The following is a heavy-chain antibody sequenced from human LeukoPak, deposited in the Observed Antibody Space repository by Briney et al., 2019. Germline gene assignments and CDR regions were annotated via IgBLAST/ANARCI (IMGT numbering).Heavy chain of an antibody. J-gene: IGHJ5*02. CDR1: GFTFSDYY. Sequence: GGSLRLSCAASGFTFSDYYMSWIRLAPGKGLEWVSYISSSGSTIYYADSVKGRFTISRDNAKNSLYLQMNSLRAEDTAVYYCAHYYDSSGYFPWGQGTLVTVSS. CDR2: ISSSGSTI. CDR3: AHYYDSSGYFP. V-gene: IGHV3-11*01. D-gene: IGHD3-22*01.